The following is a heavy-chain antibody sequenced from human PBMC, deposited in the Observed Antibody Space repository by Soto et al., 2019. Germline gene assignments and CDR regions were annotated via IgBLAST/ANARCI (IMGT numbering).Heavy chain of an antibody. D-gene: IGHD2-21*01. V-gene: IGHV3-23*01. Sequence: GGSLRLSCAASGFTFSNYAMSWVRQAPGKGLEWVSAISSSGRQTYYADSVRGRFTILRDNSKNALYLQMSSLRAGDTAVYYCPKDRKSLTVINQYLFDPWGQGPLVTVSS. CDR1: GFTFSNYA. CDR3: PKDRKSLTVINQYLFDP. J-gene: IGHJ5*02. CDR2: ISSSGRQT.